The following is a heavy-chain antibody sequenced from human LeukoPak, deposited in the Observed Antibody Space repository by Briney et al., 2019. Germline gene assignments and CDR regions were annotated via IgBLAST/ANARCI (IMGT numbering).Heavy chain of an antibody. D-gene: IGHD7-27*01. CDR3: RVGRTGDSPAGDY. J-gene: IGHJ4*02. Sequence: ASVKVSCKASGYTLTSYDINWVRQATGQGLEWMGWMNPNSGRTGYAQNFQGRITITRNTSISTAYMELSSLRSEDTAVYYCRVGRTGDSPAGDYWGQGTLVTVSS. CDR2: MNPNSGRT. V-gene: IGHV1-8*01. CDR1: GYTLTSYD.